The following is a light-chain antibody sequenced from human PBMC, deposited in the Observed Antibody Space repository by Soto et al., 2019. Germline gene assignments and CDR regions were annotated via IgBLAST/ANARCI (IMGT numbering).Light chain of an antibody. Sequence: DIQMTQSPSTLSASVGDRVTITCRASQSISSWLAWYQQKPGKAPNLLIHTASTLESGVPSRFSGSGSGTEFTLTISSLQPDDFATYYCQHYTGYPGLIFGGGTKVEIK. V-gene: IGKV1-5*03. CDR2: TAS. CDR3: QHYTGYPGLI. CDR1: QSISSW. J-gene: IGKJ4*01.